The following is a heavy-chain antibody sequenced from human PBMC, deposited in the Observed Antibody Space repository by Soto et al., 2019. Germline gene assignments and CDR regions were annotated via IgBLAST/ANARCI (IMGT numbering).Heavy chain of an antibody. D-gene: IGHD3-16*02. J-gene: IGHJ4*02. CDR2: TYHRGST. V-gene: IGHV4-59*01. CDR1: GVSISSYF. Sequence: SETLSLTCSVSGVSISSYFWTWIRQPPGRGLEWIGYTYHRGSTNYSPSLRSRVAIALDTSENQFSLKVSSVTAADTAVYYCARIGGYHGPLDYWGQGTPVTVSS. CDR3: ARIGGYHGPLDY.